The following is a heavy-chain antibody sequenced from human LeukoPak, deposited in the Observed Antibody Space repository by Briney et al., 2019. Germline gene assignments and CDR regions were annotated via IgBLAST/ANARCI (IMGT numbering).Heavy chain of an antibody. CDR2: INAGNGNT. V-gene: IGHV1-3*01. J-gene: IGHJ3*02. D-gene: IGHD1-26*01. Sequence: ASVKVSCKASGYTFVSYVMHWVRQAPGHRLEWMGWINAGNGNTKYSQKFQGRVTITRDTSASTAYMELSSLRSEDTAVYYCARYKIVGATTDAFDIWGQGTMVTVSS. CDR3: ARYKIVGATTDAFDI. CDR1: GYTFVSYV.